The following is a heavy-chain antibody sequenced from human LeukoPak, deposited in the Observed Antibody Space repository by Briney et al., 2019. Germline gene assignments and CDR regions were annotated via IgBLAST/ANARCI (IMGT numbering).Heavy chain of an antibody. CDR3: ARDLLDTYYYGSGSYEGPDY. CDR1: GFTFSNAW. Sequence: GGSLRLSCAASGFTFSNAWMNWVRQAPGKGLEWVAVISYDGSKKYYADSVKGRFTISRDNSKNTLYLQMNSLRAEDTAVYYCARDLLDTYYYGSGSYEGPDYWGQGTLVTVSS. V-gene: IGHV3-30*03. J-gene: IGHJ4*02. D-gene: IGHD3-10*01. CDR2: ISYDGSKK.